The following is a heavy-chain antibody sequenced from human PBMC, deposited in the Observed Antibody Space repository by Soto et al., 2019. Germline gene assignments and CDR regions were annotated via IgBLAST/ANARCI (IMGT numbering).Heavy chain of an antibody. J-gene: IGHJ6*03. V-gene: IGHV1-18*01. CDR3: ARGPPASYYYNMDV. CDR1: GYTFSNYG. Sequence: ASVNVSCKASGYTFSNYGISWVRQAPGQGLEWMGWISGYNGNTNSAQKLQDRVTMTTDTSTNTAYLELRSLRSDDTAVYYCARGPPASYYYNMDVWGKGTTVTVSS. CDR2: ISGYNGNT.